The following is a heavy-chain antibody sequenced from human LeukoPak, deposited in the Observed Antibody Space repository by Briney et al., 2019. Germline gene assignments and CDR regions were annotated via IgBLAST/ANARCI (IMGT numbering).Heavy chain of an antibody. CDR1: AGSISSYF. CDR3: ARGNTEFSSSRSWFNP. V-gene: IGHV4-59*01. CDR2: IHYSGRT. D-gene: IGHD6-13*01. Sequence: PSETLSLTCTVSAGSISSYFWSWIRQPPGKRLEWIGYIHYSGRTDYNPSLKSRVTMSLDTSKNNFSLTLTSATAADTAVHYCARGNTEFSSSRSWFNPWGRGSRVTVSS. J-gene: IGHJ5*02.